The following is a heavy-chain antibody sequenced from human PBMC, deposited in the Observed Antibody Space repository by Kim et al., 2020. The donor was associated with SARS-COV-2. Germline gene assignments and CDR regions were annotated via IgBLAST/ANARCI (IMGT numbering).Heavy chain of an antibody. CDR2: ISYDGSVK. V-gene: IGHV3-30*18. CDR1: GLTLRRYG. D-gene: IGHD6-19*01. CDR3: VKGAVAGNDAFNM. J-gene: IGHJ3*02. Sequence: GGSLRLSCAASGLTLRRYGMHWVRQVPGKGLEWVSSISYDGSVKYYADSVKGRFTISRDNSKNTLDLQMNSLRAEDTALYYCVKGAVAGNDAFNMWGQGT.